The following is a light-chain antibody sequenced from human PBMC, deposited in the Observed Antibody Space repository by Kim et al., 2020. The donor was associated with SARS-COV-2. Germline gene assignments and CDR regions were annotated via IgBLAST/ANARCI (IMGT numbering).Light chain of an antibody. Sequence: DIVLTQSPGTLSLSPGDRATLSCRASQSVRSNFLAWYQHTPGQAPRLLIYGASKRATGTPDRFSGSGSGTEFTLTVSRLEPEDFAVYYCQQYHSTPITFGPGTKVDIK. CDR1: QSVRSNF. CDR3: QQYHSTPIT. J-gene: IGKJ3*01. CDR2: GAS. V-gene: IGKV3-20*01.